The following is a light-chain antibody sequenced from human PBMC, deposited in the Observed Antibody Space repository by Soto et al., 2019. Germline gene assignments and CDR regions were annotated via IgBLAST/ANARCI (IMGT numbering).Light chain of an antibody. Sequence: IVMTQSPATLSLSPGQRATLSCRASQSLRNNLAWYQQKPGQAPRLLIYHASIRATAIPDRFSASGSGTEFTLSISRLQSQDFAVTCCQQYNDWPQLTFGGGTRVEI. CDR3: QQYNDWPQLT. CDR1: QSLRNN. V-gene: IGKV3-15*01. CDR2: HAS. J-gene: IGKJ4*01.